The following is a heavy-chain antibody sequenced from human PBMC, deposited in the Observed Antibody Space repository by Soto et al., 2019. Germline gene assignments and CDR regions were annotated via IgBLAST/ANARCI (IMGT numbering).Heavy chain of an antibody. J-gene: IGHJ5*02. CDR3: ARRNQAGTVSPWFDA. D-gene: IGHD4-4*01. CDR1: GLSITDSEMG. V-gene: IGHV2-26*01. CDR2: IDSSGKK. Sequence: QVTLKESGPVLVKPTETLTLTCTVTGLSITDSEMGVSWIRQPPGQPLEWLAHIDSSGKKPYRTFLKSRLAISKDTSKSQIAHTMTNMDPADTATYYCARRNQAGTVSPWFDAWGEGIPVTVSS.